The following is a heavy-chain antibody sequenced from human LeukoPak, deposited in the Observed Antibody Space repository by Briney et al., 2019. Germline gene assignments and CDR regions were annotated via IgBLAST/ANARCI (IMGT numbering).Heavy chain of an antibody. CDR1: GFTFSNHG. CDR2: NSPSGDIT. J-gene: IGHJ4*02. Sequence: GVSLTLSCAASGFTFSNHGMNWVRQARGKGVEWVSGNSPSGDITYYADSVKGRFTIYRDNSKNTLYLEVISLTAEDTAVYYCAKDDAWLRFGEWSQGTLVTVSS. V-gene: IGHV3-23*01. D-gene: IGHD3-10*01. CDR3: AKDDAWLRFGE.